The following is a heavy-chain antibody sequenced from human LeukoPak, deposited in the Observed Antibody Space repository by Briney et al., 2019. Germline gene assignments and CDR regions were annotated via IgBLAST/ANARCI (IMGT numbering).Heavy chain of an antibody. Sequence: PGGSLRLSCAASGFTFSSYAMHWVRQAPGKGLEWVAVISYDGSNKYYADSVKGRFTISRDNSKNTLYLQTNSLRAEDTAVYYCAKDGSYGMDVWGQGTTVTVSS. CDR1: GFTFSSYA. CDR2: ISYDGSNK. D-gene: IGHD1-1*01. CDR3: AKDGSYGMDV. V-gene: IGHV3-30*04. J-gene: IGHJ6*02.